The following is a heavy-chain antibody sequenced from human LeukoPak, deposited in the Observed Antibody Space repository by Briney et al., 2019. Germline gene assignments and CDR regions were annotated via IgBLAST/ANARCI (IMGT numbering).Heavy chain of an antibody. CDR2: IYHSGST. CDR3: AFSGSSFDY. V-gene: IGHV4-30-2*01. J-gene: IGHJ4*02. D-gene: IGHD1-26*01. Sequence: PSETLSLTCTVSGGSISSGGYYWSWIRQPPGKGLEWIGYIYHSGSTYYNPSLKSRVTISVDRSKNQFSLKLSSVTAADTAVYYCAFSGSSFDYWGQGTLVTVSS. CDR1: GGSISSGGYY.